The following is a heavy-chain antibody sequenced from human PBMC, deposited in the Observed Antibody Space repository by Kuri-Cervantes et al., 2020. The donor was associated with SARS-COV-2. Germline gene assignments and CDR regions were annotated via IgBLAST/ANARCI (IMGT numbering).Heavy chain of an antibody. V-gene: IGHV4-34*01. J-gene: IGHJ2*01. CDR3: ARGRIGYSSGWSYWYFDL. Sequence: AVYGGSFSGYYWSWIRQPPGKGLEWIGEINHSGSTNYNPSLKSRVTISVDTSKNQFSLKLSSVTAADTAVYYCARGRIGYSSGWSYWYFDLWGRGTLVTVSS. CDR1: GGSFSGYY. D-gene: IGHD6-19*01. CDR2: INHSGST.